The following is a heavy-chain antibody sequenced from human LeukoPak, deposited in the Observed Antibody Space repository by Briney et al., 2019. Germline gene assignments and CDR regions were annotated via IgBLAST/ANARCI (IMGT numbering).Heavy chain of an antibody. CDR3: ARLAGQLWLLFDY. D-gene: IGHD5-18*01. Sequence: SVKVSCKASGGTFSSSTISWVRQAPGQGLEWMGGITPIFGTPNYAQKFQGRVTITAVESMSTAYMELSSLRSEDTAVYYCARLAGQLWLLFDYWGQGTLVTVSS. J-gene: IGHJ4*02. V-gene: IGHV1-69*13. CDR2: ITPIFGTP. CDR1: GGTFSSST.